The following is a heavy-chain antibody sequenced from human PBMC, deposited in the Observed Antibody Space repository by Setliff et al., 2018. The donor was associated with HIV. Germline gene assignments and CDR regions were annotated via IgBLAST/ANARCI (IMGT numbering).Heavy chain of an antibody. J-gene: IGHJ4*02. Sequence: PSENLSLTCAVYGGSFSGYYWSWIRQPPGKGLEWIGEINHSGSTNYNPSLKSRVTISVDTSMDQFSLKLNSVTAADTAVYYCSAASSWDPLLDYWGQGTLVTV. V-gene: IGHV4-34*01. CDR2: INHSGST. D-gene: IGHD6-13*01. CDR3: SAASSWDPLLDY. CDR1: GGSFSGYY.